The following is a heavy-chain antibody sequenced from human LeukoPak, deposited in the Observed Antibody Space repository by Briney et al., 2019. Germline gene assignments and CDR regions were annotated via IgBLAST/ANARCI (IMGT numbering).Heavy chain of an antibody. V-gene: IGHV4-39*01. CDR1: GGSISSSSFY. CDR3: ARGGYYYDSSGYYYFDY. J-gene: IGHJ4*02. CDR2: IYYTGSA. D-gene: IGHD3-22*01. Sequence: SETLSLTCTVSGGSISSSSFYWGWLRQPPGKGLEWVGSIYYTGSAYYNPSLKSRVTISVDTSKNQFSLKLSSVTAADTAVYYCARGGYYYDSSGYYYFDYWGQGTLVTVSS.